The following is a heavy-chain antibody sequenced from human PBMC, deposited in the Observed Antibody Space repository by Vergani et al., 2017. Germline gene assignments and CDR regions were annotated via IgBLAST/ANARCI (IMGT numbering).Heavy chain of an antibody. CDR2: LFYGATA. J-gene: IGHJ3*02. Sequence: QVQLQEWGAGLLKTSETLSLTCTVSGDSISSRNCYWGWIRQPPGKGLEWIGSLFYGATAYYNPSLESRVIISIVTSKNQFSLRLSSVTAADTAVYYCARGTFLHAFDNWGQGTVVTVSS. CDR1: GDSISSRNCY. D-gene: IGHD1-26*01. CDR3: ARGTFLHAFDN. V-gene: IGHV4-39*01.